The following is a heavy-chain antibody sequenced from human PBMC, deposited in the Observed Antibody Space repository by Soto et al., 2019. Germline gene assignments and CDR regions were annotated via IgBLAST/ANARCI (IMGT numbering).Heavy chain of an antibody. D-gene: IGHD6-13*01. Sequence: ASVKVSCKASGYTFTGYYMHWVRQAPGQGLEWMGWINPNSGGTNYAQKFQGWVTMTRDTSISTAYMELSRLRSDDTAVYYCARARQQLEMDAFDIWGQGTMVTVSS. J-gene: IGHJ3*02. V-gene: IGHV1-2*04. CDR3: ARARQQLEMDAFDI. CDR2: INPNSGGT. CDR1: GYTFTGYY.